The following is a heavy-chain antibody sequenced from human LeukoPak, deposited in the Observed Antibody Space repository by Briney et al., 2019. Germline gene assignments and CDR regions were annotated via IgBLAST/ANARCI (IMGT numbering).Heavy chain of an antibody. D-gene: IGHD6-13*01. V-gene: IGHV1-2*06. CDR3: ARGYSSSWLDY. J-gene: IGHJ4*02. CDR1: GYTFTAFY. CDR2: INPNSGGT. Sequence: ASVKVSCKASGYTFTAFYMHWVRQAPGQGLEWMGRINPNSGGTKYAQKFQGRVTMATDTSINTAYLELSRLRSDDTAVYYCARGYSSSWLDYWGQGTLVTVSS.